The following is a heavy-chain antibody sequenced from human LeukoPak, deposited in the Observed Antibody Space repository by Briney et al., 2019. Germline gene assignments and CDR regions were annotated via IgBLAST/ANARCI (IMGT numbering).Heavy chain of an antibody. D-gene: IGHD5-12*01. CDR1: GFTFSAYG. CDR3: ARDRNVDIVATGYYYGMDV. V-gene: IGHV3-48*03. Sequence: GGPLRLSCADSGFTFSAYGMNWVRQAPGKGLEWVSYISSSSSVIFYADSVEGRFTISRDNARSSLYLQMTSLRAEDTGTYYCARDRNVDIVATGYYYGMDVWGKGTTVTVSS. J-gene: IGHJ6*04. CDR2: ISSSSSVI.